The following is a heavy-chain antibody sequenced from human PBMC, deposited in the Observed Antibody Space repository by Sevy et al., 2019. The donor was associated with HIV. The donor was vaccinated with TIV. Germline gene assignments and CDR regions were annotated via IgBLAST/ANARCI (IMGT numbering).Heavy chain of an antibody. J-gene: IGHJ4*02. CDR1: GYSLTELS. D-gene: IGHD3-10*01. V-gene: IGHV1-24*01. CDR2: TH. Sequence: ASVKVSCKISGYSLTELSIHWVRQTPGKGLEWMGGTHIYARNFQGRVTMTEDTSTDTAYMELSSLRSDDTAVYYCATVPNLAYASSFPFDYWGQGTVVTVSS. CDR3: ATVPNLAYASSFPFDY.